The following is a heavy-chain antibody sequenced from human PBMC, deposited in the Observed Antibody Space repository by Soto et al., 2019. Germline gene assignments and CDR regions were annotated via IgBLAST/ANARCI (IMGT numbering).Heavy chain of an antibody. Sequence: GESLKISCRGSGDTFANQLINWVRQMPGRGLEWMGRIDPTDSYTNYSPSFQGHVIISADKSRGTAFLQWNSLRASDTATYYCAITRSTLVPQIDFWGQGTLVTVSS. D-gene: IGHD3-10*01. CDR2: IDPTDSYT. J-gene: IGHJ4*02. V-gene: IGHV5-10-1*01. CDR1: GDTFANQL. CDR3: AITRSTLVPQIDF.